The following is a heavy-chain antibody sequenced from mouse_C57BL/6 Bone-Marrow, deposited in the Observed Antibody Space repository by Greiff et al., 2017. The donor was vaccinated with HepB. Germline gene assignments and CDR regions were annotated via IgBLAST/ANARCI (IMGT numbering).Heavy chain of an antibody. CDR2: IFPGSGST. Sequence: QVQLQQSGPELVKPGASVKISCKASGYTFTDYYINWVKQRPGQGLEWIGWIFPGSGSTYYNEKFKGKATLTVDKSSSTAYMLLSSLTSEDSAVYFCARPSRQLRLGYFDYWGQGTTLTVSS. CDR1: GYTFTDYY. V-gene: IGHV1-75*01. J-gene: IGHJ2*01. D-gene: IGHD3-2*02. CDR3: ARPSRQLRLGYFDY.